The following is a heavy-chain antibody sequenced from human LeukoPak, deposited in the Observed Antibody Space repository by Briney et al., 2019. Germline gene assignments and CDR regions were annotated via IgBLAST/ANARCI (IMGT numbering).Heavy chain of an antibody. V-gene: IGHV3-23*01. CDR2: ISGSGDTT. CDR1: GFSGFTFSNYA. CDR3: ARVTFNYYGSGDAFDI. J-gene: IGHJ3*02. D-gene: IGHD3-10*01. Sequence: GGSLRLSCAASGFSGFTFSNYAMSWVRQAPGKGLEWVSVISGSGDTTFSADSVKGRFTISRDNSKNTLYLQMNSLRAEDTAVYYCARVTFNYYGSGDAFDIWGQGTMVTVSS.